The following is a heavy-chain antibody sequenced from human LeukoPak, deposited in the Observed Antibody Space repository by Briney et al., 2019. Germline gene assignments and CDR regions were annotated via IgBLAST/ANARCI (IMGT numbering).Heavy chain of an antibody. CDR1: GFTISSNY. J-gene: IGHJ4*02. CDR2: IYTGGST. CDR3: ARDLEAANTYYFDY. Sequence: GGSLRLSCVASGFTISSNYMSWVRQAPGKGLEWISVIYTGGSTSYADSVKGRFTISRDNSKNTVYLQVNSLRDEDTAVYYCARDLEAANTYYFDYWGQGTMVTVSS. D-gene: IGHD6-13*01. V-gene: IGHV3-66*01.